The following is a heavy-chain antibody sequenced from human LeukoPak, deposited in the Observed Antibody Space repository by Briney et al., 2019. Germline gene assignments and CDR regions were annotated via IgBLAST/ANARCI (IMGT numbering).Heavy chain of an antibody. V-gene: IGHV3-30*02. CDR1: GFAFSSYG. Sequence: PGGSLRLSCAASGFAFSSYGMHWVRQAPGKGLEWVAFIRYDGSNKYYADSVKGRFTISRDNSKNTLYLQMNSLRAEDTAVYYCARAGVPIYYYYMDVWGKGTTVTISS. CDR3: ARAGVPIYYYYMDV. CDR2: IRYDGSNK. D-gene: IGHD1-1*01. J-gene: IGHJ6*03.